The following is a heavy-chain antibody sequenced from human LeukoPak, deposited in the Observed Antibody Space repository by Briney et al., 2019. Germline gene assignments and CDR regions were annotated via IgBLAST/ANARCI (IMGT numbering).Heavy chain of an antibody. Sequence: SETLSLTCTVSGDSISSYYWSWIRQPAGKGLEWIGRIHPSGSTNYNPSLKSRVTLSVDTSKNQFSLKLSSVTAADTAVYYCARGPPPAFDYWGRGPLVPVSS. CDR2: IHPSGST. CDR3: ARGPPPAFDY. CDR1: GDSISSYY. V-gene: IGHV4-4*07. J-gene: IGHJ4*02.